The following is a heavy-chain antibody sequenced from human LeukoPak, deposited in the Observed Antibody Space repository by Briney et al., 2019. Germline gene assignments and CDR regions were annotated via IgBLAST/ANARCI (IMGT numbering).Heavy chain of an antibody. CDR2: ITTYNGKT. J-gene: IGHJ5*02. CDR3: ARDLVGLAADGNWFDP. D-gene: IGHD6-13*01. V-gene: IGHV1-18*01. Sequence: GASVKVSCKASGYTFSSYGINWVRQAPGQGLEWMGWITTYNGKTKYAEKVQGRVTMTTDTSTTTAYMELRTLRSDDTAVYYCARDLVGLAADGNWFDPWGQGTLVSVSS. CDR1: GYTFSSYG.